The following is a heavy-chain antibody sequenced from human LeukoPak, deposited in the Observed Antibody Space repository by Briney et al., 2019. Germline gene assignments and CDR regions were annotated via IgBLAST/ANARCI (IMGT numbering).Heavy chain of an antibody. CDR1: GGSFSGYY. CDR2: INHSGST. Sequence: SETLSLTCAVYGGSFSGYYWSWIRQPPGKGLEWIGEINHSGSTNYNPSLESRVTISVDTSKNQFSLKLSSVTAADTAVYYCAREPFTIFGVVIKSYYYGMDVWGQGTTVTVSS. D-gene: IGHD3-3*01. J-gene: IGHJ6*02. CDR3: AREPFTIFGVVIKSYYYGMDV. V-gene: IGHV4-34*01.